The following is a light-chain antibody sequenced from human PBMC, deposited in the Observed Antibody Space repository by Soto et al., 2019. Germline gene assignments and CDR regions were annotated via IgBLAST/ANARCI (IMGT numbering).Light chain of an antibody. CDR3: QQLTSYPLT. J-gene: IGKJ3*01. CDR1: QGISSY. V-gene: IGKV1-9*01. CDR2: AAS. Sequence: IQLTQSPSSLSASVGDRVTITCRASQGISSYLAWYQQKPGKAPKLLIYAASTLQSGVPSRFSGSGSGTDFTLPISILQPEDFATYYCQQLTSYPLTFCPGTKLDIK.